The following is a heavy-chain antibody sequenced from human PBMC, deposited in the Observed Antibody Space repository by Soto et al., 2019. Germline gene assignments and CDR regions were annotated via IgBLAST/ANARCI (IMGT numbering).Heavy chain of an antibody. CDR2: INAGNGNT. Sequence: QVQLVQSGAEVKKPGASMKVSCRTSGYIFTSHVIHWVRQAPGQRLEWMGWINAGNGNTRYSENLEGRVTITRATSARTVYSALSSLRCDDTAVYYCARDRSYYNDPSGYYSYWGQGTLVTVSS. CDR1: GYIFTSHV. V-gene: IGHV1-3*01. D-gene: IGHD3-22*01. CDR3: ARDRSYYNDPSGYYSY. J-gene: IGHJ4*02.